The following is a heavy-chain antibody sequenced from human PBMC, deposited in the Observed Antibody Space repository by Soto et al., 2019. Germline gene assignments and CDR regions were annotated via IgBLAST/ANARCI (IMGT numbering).Heavy chain of an antibody. V-gene: IGHV3-9*01. D-gene: IGHD4-4*01. CDR3: ARDKGVEMSTVTEYYFDY. J-gene: IGHJ4*02. CDR2: ISWNSASI. Sequence: GGSLRLSCPSSGFIFDDHAMHWVRLAPGKGLEWVSCISWNSASIGYADSVKGRFTISRDNARRSLYLEMNSLRPEDTAFYYCARDKGVEMSTVTEYYFDYWGQGTQVTVSS. CDR1: GFIFDDHA.